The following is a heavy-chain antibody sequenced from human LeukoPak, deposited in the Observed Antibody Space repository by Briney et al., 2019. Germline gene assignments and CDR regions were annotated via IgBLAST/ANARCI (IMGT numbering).Heavy chain of an antibody. D-gene: IGHD3-3*01. CDR1: GYTFTSYG. CDR3: ARVLLRFLEWSPRAFDI. Sequence: ASVKVSCKASGYTFTSYGISWVRQAPGQGLEWMGWISAYNGNTNYAQKLQGRVTMTTGTSTSTAYMELRSLRSDDTAVYYCARVLLRFLEWSPRAFDIWGQGTMVTVSS. J-gene: IGHJ3*02. CDR2: ISAYNGNT. V-gene: IGHV1-18*01.